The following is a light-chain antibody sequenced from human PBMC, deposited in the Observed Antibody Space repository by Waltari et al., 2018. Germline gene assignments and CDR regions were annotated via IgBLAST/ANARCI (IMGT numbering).Light chain of an antibody. Sequence: DIVMTQSPDSQAVLRGERATIHCRSSQSILDNSNKRNYLTWYQQKAGQPPRLLISCASTRESGVPDRFSGSGSGTDFTLTISSLQAEDVAVYYCQQYYTAPYTFGQGAKLEIK. J-gene: IGKJ2*01. V-gene: IGKV4-1*01. CDR2: CAS. CDR3: QQYYTAPYT. CDR1: QSILDNSNKRNY.